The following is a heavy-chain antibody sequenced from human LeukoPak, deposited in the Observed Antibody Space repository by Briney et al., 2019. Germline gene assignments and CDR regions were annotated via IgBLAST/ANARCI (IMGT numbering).Heavy chain of an antibody. CDR2: INHSGST. CDR1: GGSFSGYY. V-gene: IGHV4-34*01. D-gene: IGHD1-1*01. J-gene: IGHJ4*02. Sequence: SETLSLTCAVYGGSFSGYYWSWIRQPPGKGLEWIGEINHSGSTNYNPSLKSRVTISVDTSKNQFSLKLSSVTAADTAVYYCGRGGWVKTGNPFDYWGQGTLVTVSS. CDR3: GRGGWVKTGNPFDY.